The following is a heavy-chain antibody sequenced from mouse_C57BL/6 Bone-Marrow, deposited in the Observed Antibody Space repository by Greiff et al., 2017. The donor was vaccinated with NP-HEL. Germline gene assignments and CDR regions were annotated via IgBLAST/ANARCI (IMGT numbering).Heavy chain of an antibody. D-gene: IGHD1-1*01. J-gene: IGHJ2*01. V-gene: IGHV14-3*01. CDR1: GFNIKNTY. CDR3: ASSLLYYYGSSYDVYFDY. CDR2: IDPANGNT. Sequence: VQLQQSVAELVRPGASVKLSCTASGFNIKNTYMHWVKQRPEQGLEWIGRIDPANGNTKYAPKFQGKATITADTSSNTAYLQLSSLTSEDTAIYYCASSLLYYYGSSYDVYFDYWGQGTTLTVSS.